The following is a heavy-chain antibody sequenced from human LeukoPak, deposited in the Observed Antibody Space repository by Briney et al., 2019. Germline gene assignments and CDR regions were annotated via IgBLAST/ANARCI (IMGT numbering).Heavy chain of an antibody. CDR1: GYTFTSYG. CDR3: MRDGMKVEYGDY. J-gene: IGHJ4*01. D-gene: IGHD5-24*01. V-gene: IGHV1-18*04. Sequence: GASVKVSCKASGYTFTSYGISWVRQAPGQGLEWMGWINAYNGNTNYAQKLQGRVTMTTDTSTSTAYMELRILRSDDTAVYYCMRDGMKVEYGDYWGDGTLVTLSS. CDR2: INAYNGNT.